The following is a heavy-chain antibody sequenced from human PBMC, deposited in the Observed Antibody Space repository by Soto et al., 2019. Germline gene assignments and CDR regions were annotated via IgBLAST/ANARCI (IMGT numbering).Heavy chain of an antibody. V-gene: IGHV4-59*01. CDR2: MYYSGTT. CDR1: GASITSYY. D-gene: IGHD4-4*01. CDR3: ARVVGDYSKYVWWFDP. J-gene: IGHJ5*02. Sequence: PSETLSLTCTVSGASITSYYWSWIRQPPGKGLEWIGHMYYSGTTNYNPSLKSRVTISVDTSKNQFSLNLSSVTAADTAVYYCARVVGDYSKYVWWFDPWGQGTLVTVSS.